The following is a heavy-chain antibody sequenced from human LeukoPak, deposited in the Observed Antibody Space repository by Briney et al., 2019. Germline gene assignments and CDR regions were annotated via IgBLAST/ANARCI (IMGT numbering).Heavy chain of an antibody. CDR2: IKSDGST. CDR3: ARAPSEIGGYYPEYFRH. Sequence: GGSLRLSCAASGFTFSSYWMHWVRQAPGKGLVWVSRIKSDGSTNYADSVKGRFTISRDNAKNTVSLQMNSLRTEDTGVYYCARAPSEIGGYYPEYFRHWGQDTLVTVSS. V-gene: IGHV3-74*01. CDR1: GFTFSSYW. J-gene: IGHJ1*01. D-gene: IGHD3-22*01.